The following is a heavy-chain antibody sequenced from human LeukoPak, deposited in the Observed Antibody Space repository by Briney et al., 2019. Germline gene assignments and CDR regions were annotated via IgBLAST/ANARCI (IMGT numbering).Heavy chain of an antibody. Sequence: PSQTLSLTCTVSGGSISSGGYYWSWIRQHPGKGLEWIGYIYYSGSTYYNPSLKSRVTISVDTSKNQFSLKLSSVTAADTAVYYCACSEGKDIVVVPGTFDPWGQGTLVIVSS. CDR2: IYYSGST. CDR3: ACSEGKDIVVVPGTFDP. V-gene: IGHV4-31*03. CDR1: GGSISSGGYY. J-gene: IGHJ5*02. D-gene: IGHD2-2*01.